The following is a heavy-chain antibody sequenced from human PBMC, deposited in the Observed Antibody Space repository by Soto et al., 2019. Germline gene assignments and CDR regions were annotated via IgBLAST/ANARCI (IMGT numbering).Heavy chain of an antibody. CDR1: GGSIRSYY. V-gene: IGHV4-59*01. J-gene: IGHJ5*02. CDR3: ARGNWFDP. CDR2: IYYSGSTNYSGST. Sequence: PSETLSLTCTVSGGSIRSYYLSWIRQPPGKGLEWIGYIYYSGSTNYSGSTNYNPSLKSRVTISVDTSKNQFSLKLSSVTAADTAVYYGARGNWFDPWGQGTLVTVSS.